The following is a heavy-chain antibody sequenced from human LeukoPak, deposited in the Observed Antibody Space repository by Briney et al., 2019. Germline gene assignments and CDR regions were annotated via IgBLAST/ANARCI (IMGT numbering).Heavy chain of an antibody. CDR2: IYYSGST. V-gene: IGHV4-39*07. J-gene: IGHJ2*01. CDR3: ARVVNDYAIRYFDL. Sequence: SETLPLTCTVSGGSISSSSYYWGWIRQPPGKGLEWIGSIYYSGSTYYNPSLKSRVTISVDTSKDQFSLRLRSVTAADTAVYYCARVVNDYAIRYFDLWGRGTLVPVSS. D-gene: IGHD4-17*01. CDR1: GGSISSSSYY.